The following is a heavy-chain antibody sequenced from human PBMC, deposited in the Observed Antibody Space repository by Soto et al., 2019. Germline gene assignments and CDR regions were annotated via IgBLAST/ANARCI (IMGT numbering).Heavy chain of an antibody. CDR3: AKSSSYYFDTSGYFDY. D-gene: IGHD3-22*01. V-gene: IGHV3-23*01. Sequence: EVQLLESGGGLVQPGGSLRLSCAASGFTFSTYAMSWVRQAPGKGLEWVSTISGSGGSTYYADSVKGRFTISRDNSKNTLYLRMNSLRAEDTAVYYCAKSSSYYFDTSGYFDYWGQGTLVTVSS. J-gene: IGHJ4*02. CDR2: ISGSGGST. CDR1: GFTFSTYA.